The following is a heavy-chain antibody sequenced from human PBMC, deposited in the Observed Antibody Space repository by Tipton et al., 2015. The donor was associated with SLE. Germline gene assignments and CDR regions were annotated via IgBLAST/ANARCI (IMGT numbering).Heavy chain of an antibody. CDR3: GRGSHYGSGSYDFDY. D-gene: IGHD3-10*01. CDR2: ISSSSYI. J-gene: IGHJ4*02. Sequence: GSLRLSCAASGFTVSSNYMSWVRQAPGKGLEWVSSISSSSYIYYADSVKGRFTISRDNAKNSLYLQMNSLRAEDTAVYYCGRGSHYGSGSYDFDYWGQGTLVTVSS. CDR1: GFTVSSNY. V-gene: IGHV3-69-1*01.